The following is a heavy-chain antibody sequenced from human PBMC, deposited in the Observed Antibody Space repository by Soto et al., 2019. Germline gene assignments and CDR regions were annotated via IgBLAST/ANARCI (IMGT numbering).Heavy chain of an antibody. V-gene: IGHV3-7*01. Sequence: HPLWCMGLCCAACGFSFNIYVVSGARKTPGKGLEWVANIKQDGSEKYYVDSVKGRFTISRDNAKNSLYLQMNSLRAEDTAVYYCVLTSGRYYTNYYYCSGMDFLRQGTSVTVSS. J-gene: IGHJ6*02. CDR2: IKQDGSEK. CDR1: GFSFNIYV. CDR3: VLTSGRYYTNYYYCSGMDF. D-gene: IGHD1-26*01.